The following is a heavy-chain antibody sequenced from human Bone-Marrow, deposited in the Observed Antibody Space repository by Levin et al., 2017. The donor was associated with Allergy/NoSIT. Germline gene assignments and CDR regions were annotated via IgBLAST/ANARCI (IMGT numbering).Heavy chain of an antibody. J-gene: IGHJ4*02. Sequence: GGSLRLSCAASGFTFSHAWMSWVRQAPGMGLEWVGRIKSETDGGTADYAAPVKDRFTISRDDSKNMLYLQMNSLKIEDTALYYCTTGFDWNEFQGVMIDYWGQGTLVTVSS. CDR2: IKSETDGGTA. CDR1: GFTFSHAW. V-gene: IGHV3-15*01. CDR3: TTGFDWNEFQGVMIDY. D-gene: IGHD1-1*01.